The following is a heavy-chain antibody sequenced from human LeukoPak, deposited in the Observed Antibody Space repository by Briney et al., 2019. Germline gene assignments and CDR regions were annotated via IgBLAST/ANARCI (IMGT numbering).Heavy chain of an antibody. D-gene: IGHD4-11*01. CDR3: ARDAHDYSNLFDY. CDR1: GISFSNYS. V-gene: IGHV3-21*01. CDR2: ISSSSRFI. J-gene: IGHJ4*02. Sequence: GGSLRLSCAASGISFSNYSMNWVRQAPGKGLEWVSLISSSSRFIYYGDSVKGRFTISRDNAKKSLYLQMNSLRAEDTAVYYCARDAHDYSNLFDYWGQGTLVTVSS.